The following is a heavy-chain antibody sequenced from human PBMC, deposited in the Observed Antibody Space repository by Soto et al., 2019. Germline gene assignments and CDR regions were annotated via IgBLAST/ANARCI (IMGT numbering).Heavy chain of an antibody. CDR3: ARETLRTVDY. V-gene: IGHV4-39*01. J-gene: IGHJ4*02. CDR2: IYYSGST. Sequence: PSETLSLSCTVSGCSTSTSNYYWGWIRQPPGRGLEWIGNIYYSGSTYYNPSLRSRLTISVDTSKSQVSLKLRSVTAADTAVYFCARETLRTVDYWGLGTLVTVSS. CDR1: GCSTSTSNYY.